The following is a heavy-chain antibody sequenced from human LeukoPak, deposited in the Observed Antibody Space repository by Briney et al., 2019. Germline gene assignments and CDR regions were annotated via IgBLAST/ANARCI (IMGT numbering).Heavy chain of an antibody. Sequence: GGSLRLSCAASGFTFSSYSMNWVRQAPGKGLEWVSYISSSSSTIYYADSVKGRFTISRDNSKNTLYLQMNSLRAEDTAVYYCAKSGVSAYYYDSSGYPHKDWGQGTLVTVSS. CDR3: AKSGVSAYYYDSSGYPHKD. V-gene: IGHV3-48*01. CDR2: ISSSSSTI. CDR1: GFTFSSYS. J-gene: IGHJ4*02. D-gene: IGHD3-22*01.